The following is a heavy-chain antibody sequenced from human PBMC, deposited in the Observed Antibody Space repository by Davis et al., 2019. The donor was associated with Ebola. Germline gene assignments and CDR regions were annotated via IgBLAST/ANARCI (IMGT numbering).Heavy chain of an antibody. CDR3: ARDPSTIFGVVIQNDAFDI. V-gene: IGHV3-30-3*01. J-gene: IGHJ3*02. D-gene: IGHD3-3*01. CDR1: GFNFKSYS. Sequence: PGGSLRLSCAASGFNFKSYSMHWVRQAPGKGLEWVAVISYDGSNEDYADSVRGRFTISRDNSKNTLYLQMNSLRVEDTAVYYCARDPSTIFGVVIQNDAFDIWGQGTMVTVSS. CDR2: ISYDGSNE.